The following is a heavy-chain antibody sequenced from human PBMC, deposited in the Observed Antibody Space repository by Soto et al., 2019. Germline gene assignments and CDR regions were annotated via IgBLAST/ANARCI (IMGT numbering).Heavy chain of an antibody. CDR2: ISAGGGNT. CDR3: VKIIGTWH. D-gene: IGHD1-26*01. Sequence: VQLLESGGGSVQYGGSLRLSCAASGFTFTTYGMSWVRQAPGEGLEWVSAISAGGGNTFYADSVKGRFTISRDDSKNTLFLQMSSLRAEDTALYYCVKIIGTWHWGPGTPVTVSP. V-gene: IGHV3-23*01. CDR1: GFTFTTYG. J-gene: IGHJ1*01.